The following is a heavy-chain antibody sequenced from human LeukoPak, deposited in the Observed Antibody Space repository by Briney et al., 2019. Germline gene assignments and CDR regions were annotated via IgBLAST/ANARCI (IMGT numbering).Heavy chain of an antibody. CDR2: ISSGSSYI. CDR3: ARSVAAVAGHEDY. V-gene: IGHV3-21*01. J-gene: IGHJ4*02. CDR1: GFTFSSYS. D-gene: IGHD6-19*01. Sequence: GGSLRLSCAASGFTFSSYSMNWVRQAPGRGLEWVSFISSGSSYIYYADSVKGRFTISRDNAKNSLYLQMNSLRAEDTAVYYCARSVAAVAGHEDYWGQGTLVTVSP.